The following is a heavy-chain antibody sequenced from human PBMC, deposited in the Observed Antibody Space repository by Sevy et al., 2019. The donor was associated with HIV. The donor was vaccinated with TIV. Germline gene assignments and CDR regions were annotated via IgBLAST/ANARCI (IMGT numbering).Heavy chain of an antibody. J-gene: IGHJ6*02. CDR3: STDPIIVLLVTDGMDV. D-gene: IGHD2-8*02. Sequence: GGSLRLSCAASGFTFYYAWMSWVRQAPGKGLEWVGRIKSKADGGTTEYAAAVKGRITISRDDSKNTLYLQMNSLKTEDTAIYYCSTDPIIVLLVTDGMDVWGQWTTVTVSS. V-gene: IGHV3-15*01. CDR2: IKSKADGGTT. CDR1: GFTFYYAW.